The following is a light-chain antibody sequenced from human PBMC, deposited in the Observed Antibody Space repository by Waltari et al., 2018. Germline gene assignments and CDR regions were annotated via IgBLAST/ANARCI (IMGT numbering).Light chain of an antibody. Sequence: EIVLTQSPGILSLSPGERATLSCRASQSVSRTLAWYQQKPGQAPRLLIYGASPRATGIPDRFSGGGSGTDFSLTISRLEPEDFAVYYCQHYVRLPATFGQGTKVEIK. V-gene: IGKV3-20*01. J-gene: IGKJ1*01. CDR2: GAS. CDR3: QHYVRLPAT. CDR1: QSVSRT.